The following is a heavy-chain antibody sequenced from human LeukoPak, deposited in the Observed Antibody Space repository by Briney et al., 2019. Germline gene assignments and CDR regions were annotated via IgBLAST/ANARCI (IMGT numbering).Heavy chain of an antibody. Sequence: PGGSLRLSCAASGFTFSSYSMNWVRQAPGKGLEWVSSISSSSSYIYYADSVKGRFTISRDNAKNSLYLQMNSLRAEDTALYYCAKDQYLSDAFDIWGQGTMVTVSS. J-gene: IGHJ3*02. V-gene: IGHV3-21*04. D-gene: IGHD2-2*01. CDR3: AKDQYLSDAFDI. CDR2: ISSSSSYI. CDR1: GFTFSSYS.